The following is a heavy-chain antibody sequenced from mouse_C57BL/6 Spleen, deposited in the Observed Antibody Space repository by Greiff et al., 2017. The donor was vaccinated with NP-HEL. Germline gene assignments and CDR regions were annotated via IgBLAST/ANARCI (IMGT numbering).Heavy chain of an antibody. D-gene: IGHD2-1*01. Sequence: EVQLVESGPGLVKPSQSLSLTCSVPGYSITSGYYWNWIRQFPGNKLEWMGYISYDGSNNYNPSLKNRISITRDTSKNQFFLKLNSVTTEDTATYYCARGYYGNYSYYFDYWGQGTTLTVSS. V-gene: IGHV3-6*01. CDR1: GYSITSGYY. CDR3: ARGYYGNYSYYFDY. CDR2: ISYDGSN. J-gene: IGHJ2*01.